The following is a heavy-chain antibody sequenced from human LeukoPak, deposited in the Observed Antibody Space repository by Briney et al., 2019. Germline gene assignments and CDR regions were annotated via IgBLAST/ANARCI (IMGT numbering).Heavy chain of an antibody. D-gene: IGHD3-3*01. J-gene: IGHJ3*02. CDR2: IYYSGST. CDR3: ARRPEWARDDAFDI. CDR1: GGSISSSSYY. Sequence: SETLSLTCTVSGGSISSSSYYWGWIRQPPGKGLEWIGSIYYSGSTYYNPSLKSRVTISVDTSKNQFSLKLSSVTAADTAVYYCARRPEWARDDAFDIWGQGTMVTVSS. V-gene: IGHV4-39*01.